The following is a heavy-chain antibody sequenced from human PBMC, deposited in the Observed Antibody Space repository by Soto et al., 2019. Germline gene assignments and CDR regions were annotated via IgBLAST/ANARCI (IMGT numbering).Heavy chain of an antibody. D-gene: IGHD3-3*01. CDR1: GFTVSSNY. J-gene: IGHJ4*02. V-gene: IGHV3-53*01. CDR2: IFSADNT. CDR3: AITGAGYYIV. Sequence: GGSLRLSCAASGFTVSSNYLSWVRRAPGKGLEWVSVIFSADNTHYADSVKGRFTISRDNSKNTVFLQMNSLRAEDTAVYYCAITGAGYYIVWGQGTPVTVSS.